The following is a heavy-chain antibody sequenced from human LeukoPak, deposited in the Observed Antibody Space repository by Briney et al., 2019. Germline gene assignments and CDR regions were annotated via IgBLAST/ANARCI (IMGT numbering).Heavy chain of an antibody. Sequence: GGSLRLSCAASGFTFSSYSMNWVRQAPGKGLEWVSSISSSSSYIYYADSVKGRFTISRDNAKNSLYLQMNSLRAEDTAVYYCARSGPRFMGAAFFYFDYWGQGTLVTVSS. V-gene: IGHV3-21*01. D-gene: IGHD1-26*01. CDR1: GFTFSSYS. CDR3: ARSGPRFMGAAFFYFDY. CDR2: ISSSSSYI. J-gene: IGHJ4*02.